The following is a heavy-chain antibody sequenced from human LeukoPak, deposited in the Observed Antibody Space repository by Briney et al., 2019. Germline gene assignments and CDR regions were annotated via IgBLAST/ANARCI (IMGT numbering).Heavy chain of an antibody. V-gene: IGHV3-23*01. J-gene: IGHJ4*02. D-gene: IGHD2-2*01. CDR2: ISGSGGST. CDR3: AKALPYCSSTSCSLYYFDY. Sequence: GGSLRLSCAASGFTFSSYAMSWVRQAPGKGLEWVSAISGSGGSTYYADSVKGRFTISRDNSKNTLYLQMNSLRAEGTAVYYCAKALPYCSSTSCSLYYFDYWGQGTLVTVSS. CDR1: GFTFSSYA.